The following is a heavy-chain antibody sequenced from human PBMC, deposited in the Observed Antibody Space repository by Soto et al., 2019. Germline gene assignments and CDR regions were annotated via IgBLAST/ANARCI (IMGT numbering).Heavy chain of an antibody. J-gene: IGHJ2*01. V-gene: IGHV1-69*13. CDR2: IIPIFGTA. D-gene: IGHD2-2*03. Sequence: GASVKVSCKASGGTFSSYAISWVRQAPGQGLELMGGIIPIFGTANYAQKFQGRVTITADESTSTAYMELSSLRSEDTAVYYCARDGYCSSTSCYLNGKAHWYFDLWGRGTLVTVSS. CDR1: GGTFSSYA. CDR3: ARDGYCSSTSCYLNGKAHWYFDL.